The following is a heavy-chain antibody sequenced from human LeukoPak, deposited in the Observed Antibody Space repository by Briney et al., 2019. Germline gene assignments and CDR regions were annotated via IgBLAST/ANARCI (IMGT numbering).Heavy chain of an antibody. D-gene: IGHD3-22*01. CDR2: IYYSGST. CDR3: ARVDSTYYYDNWFDP. J-gene: IGHJ5*02. V-gene: IGHV4-30-4*07. CDR1: GGSISSGGDS. Sequence: SETLSLTCAVSGGSISSGGDSWSWIRQPPGKGLEWIGYIYYSGSTYYNPSLKSRVTISVDTSKNQFSLKLSSVTAADTAVYYCARVDSTYYYDNWFDPWGQGTLVTVSS.